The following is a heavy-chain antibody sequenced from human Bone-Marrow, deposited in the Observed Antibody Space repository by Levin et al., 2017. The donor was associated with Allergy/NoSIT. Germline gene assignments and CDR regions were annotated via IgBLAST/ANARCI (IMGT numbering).Heavy chain of an antibody. Sequence: SETLSLTCTVSGGSIGSSDYYWSWIRQTPGKGLEWIGCIYYLGHTYYDRSLKSRVAISVDTSKNQLSLKLRSVTAADTAVCYCARGGMYYHDSSGYPFDFWGQGTQVTVSS. CDR1: GGSIGSSDYY. J-gene: IGHJ4*02. D-gene: IGHD3-22*01. CDR2: IYYLGHT. CDR3: ARGGMYYHDSSGYPFDF. V-gene: IGHV4-30-4*01.